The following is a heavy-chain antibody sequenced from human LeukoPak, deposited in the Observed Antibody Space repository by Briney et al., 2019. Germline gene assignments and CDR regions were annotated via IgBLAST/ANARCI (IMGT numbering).Heavy chain of an antibody. D-gene: IGHD2-21*02. CDR1: GGSISSSGYS. J-gene: IGHJ3*02. V-gene: IGHV4-39*07. Sequence: SETLSLTCTVSGGSISSSGYSWGWIRQSPGKGLEWIGNIFYSGSTYYNPSLKSRLTISVDTSKNQFSLRLSSVTAADTAVYYCARPRAYCGGDCSSYTFDIWGQGTMVTVSS. CDR3: ARPRAYCGGDCSSYTFDI. CDR2: IFYSGST.